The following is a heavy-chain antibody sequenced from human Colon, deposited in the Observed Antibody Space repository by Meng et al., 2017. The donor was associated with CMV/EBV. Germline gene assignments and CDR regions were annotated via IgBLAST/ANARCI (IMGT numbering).Heavy chain of an antibody. CDR3: ARDAPTTSASDY. V-gene: IGHV4-59*01. J-gene: IGHJ4*02. CDR1: GGSINSFY. CDR2: IYYSGST. D-gene: IGHD1-1*01. Sequence: GSLRLSCTVSGGSINSFYWSWIRQPPGKGLEWIGYIYYSGSTNYNPSLKSRVTMSVDTSKNHFSLRLTSVTAADTAVYYCARDAPTTSASDYWGQGTLVTVSS.